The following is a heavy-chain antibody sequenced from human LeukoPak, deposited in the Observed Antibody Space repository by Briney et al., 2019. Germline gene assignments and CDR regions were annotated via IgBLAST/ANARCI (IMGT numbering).Heavy chain of an antibody. CDR2: IYPGGSQT. V-gene: IGHV5-51*01. CDR3: ALFGQQGFDP. J-gene: IGHJ5*02. Sequence: GESLKISCKASGYSFTNFWIGWVRQMPGKGLEWMGIIYPGGSQTRYSPSFQGQVTISADKSISTAYLQWSSLKASDTAMYYCALFGQQGFDPWGQGTLVTVSS. CDR1: GYSFTNFW. D-gene: IGHD3-16*01.